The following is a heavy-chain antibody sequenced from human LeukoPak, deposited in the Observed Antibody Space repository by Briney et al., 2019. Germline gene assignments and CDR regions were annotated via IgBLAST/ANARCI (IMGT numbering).Heavy chain of an antibody. J-gene: IGHJ3*02. CDR1: GGSISSSDYY. D-gene: IGHD4-11*01. V-gene: IGHV4-39*01. CDR2: IYYSGST. Sequence: PSETLSLTCTVSGGSISSSDYYWGWIRQPPGKGLEWIGSIYYSGSTYYNPSLKSRVTISVDTSKNQFSLKLTSVTAADTAVYYCARREKPGPLTNAFDIWGQGTMVTVSS. CDR3: ARREKPGPLTNAFDI.